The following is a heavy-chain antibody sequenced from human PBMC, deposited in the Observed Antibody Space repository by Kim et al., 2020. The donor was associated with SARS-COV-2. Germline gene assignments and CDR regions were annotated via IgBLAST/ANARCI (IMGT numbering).Heavy chain of an antibody. D-gene: IGHD3-3*01. V-gene: IGHV3-11*05. CDR3: ARGSLTIFGVADDY. J-gene: IGHJ4*02. Sequence: ADSVNSQFTISRDNAKYTLYLQMNSLRAEDTAVYYCARGSLTIFGVADDYWGQGTLVTVSS.